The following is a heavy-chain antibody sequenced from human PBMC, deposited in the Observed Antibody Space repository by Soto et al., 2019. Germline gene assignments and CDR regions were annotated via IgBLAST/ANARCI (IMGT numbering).Heavy chain of an antibody. D-gene: IGHD3-22*01. CDR3: TTDPVTMIVVVPSSG. V-gene: IGHV3-15*07. J-gene: IGHJ4*02. CDR2: IKSKTDGGTT. Sequence: PGGSLRLSCAASGFTFSNAWMNWVRQAPGKGLEWVGRIKSKTDGGTTDYAAPVEGRFTISRDDSKNTLYLQMNSLKTEDTAVYYCTTDPVTMIVVVPSSGWGQGTXVTVSS. CDR1: GFTFSNAW.